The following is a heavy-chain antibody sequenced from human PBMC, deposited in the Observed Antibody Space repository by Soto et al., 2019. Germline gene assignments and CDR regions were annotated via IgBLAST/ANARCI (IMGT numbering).Heavy chain of an antibody. Sequence: WSXRLSWTAAVCTCNTYCMYLFRQAPGKGLELGANIDTEGSRKNYVDSVNGRFIISRDNAKNSMLLKMNRLTAEDTAVYYCGRVYLEGHQENGVEVWGQRTTV. J-gene: IGHJ6*01. CDR1: VCTCNTYC. D-gene: IGHD2-2*01. CDR3: GRVYLEGHQENGVEV. V-gene: IGHV3-7*03. CDR2: IDTEGSRK.